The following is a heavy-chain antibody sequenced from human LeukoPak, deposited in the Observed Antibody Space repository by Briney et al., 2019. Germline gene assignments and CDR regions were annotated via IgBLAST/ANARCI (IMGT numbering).Heavy chain of an antibody. V-gene: IGHV3-33*01. J-gene: IGHJ4*02. CDR3: ALLNPWDY. Sequence: PGGSLRLSCVASGFSFRSYGMHWVRQAAGKGLEWVAVIWYDGSKKFYADSVKGRFTISRDDSKHTLYLQMNSLRAEDTAMYYCALLNPWDYWGRGTLVTVSS. CDR2: IWYDGSKK. CDR1: GFSFRSYG.